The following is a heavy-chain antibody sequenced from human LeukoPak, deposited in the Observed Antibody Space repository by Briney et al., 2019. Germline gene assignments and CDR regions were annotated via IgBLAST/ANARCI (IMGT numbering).Heavy chain of an antibody. V-gene: IGHV4-31*03. D-gene: IGHD2-2*01. CDR1: GGSISSGGYY. CDR3: ARHCSSTSCSYYYYYYGMDV. J-gene: IGHJ6*02. CDR2: IYYSGST. Sequence: SETLSLTCTDSGGSISSGGYYWSWIRQHPGKGLEWIGYIYYSGSTYYNPSLKSRVTISVDTSKNQFSLKLSSVTAADTAVYYCARHCSSTSCSYYYYYYGMDVWGQGTTVTVSS.